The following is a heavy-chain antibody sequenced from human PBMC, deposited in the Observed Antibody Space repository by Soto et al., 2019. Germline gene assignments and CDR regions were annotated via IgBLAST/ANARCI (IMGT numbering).Heavy chain of an antibody. CDR2: ISAYNGNT. J-gene: IGHJ4*02. V-gene: IGHV1-18*01. CDR1: GYTFTSYG. CDR3: ARDGGYSYGFFY. Sequence: GGSVKVSCKASGYTFTSYGFSWVRQAPGQGLEWMGWISAYNGNTNYEQKIQGRVTMTRDTYTSTAYIKKRSLRTDDTEVYYCARDGGYSYGFFYWGQGTPVTVSS. D-gene: IGHD5-18*01.